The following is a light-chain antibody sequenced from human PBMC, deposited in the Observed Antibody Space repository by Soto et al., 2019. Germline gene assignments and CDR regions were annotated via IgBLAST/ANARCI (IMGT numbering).Light chain of an antibody. CDR2: DAS. CDR3: QQYYSYPVT. V-gene: IGKV1-5*01. J-gene: IGKJ1*01. Sequence: DIQMTQSPSTLSASVGDRVTVTCRASQSIFSWLAWYQQKAGKAPKLLIYDASSLKSGAPSRFSGRGSGTEFTLTISSLQSDDFATYSCQQYYSYPVTFGQGTKVEIK. CDR1: QSIFSW.